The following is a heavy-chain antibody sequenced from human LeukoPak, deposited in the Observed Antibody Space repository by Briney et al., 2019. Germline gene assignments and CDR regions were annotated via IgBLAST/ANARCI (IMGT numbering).Heavy chain of an antibody. CDR1: GFTFSSYA. Sequence: GGSLRLSCAASGFTFSSYAMHWVRQAPGKGLEYVSAISSNGGSTYYANSVKGRFTISRDNSKNTLYLQMGSLRAEDMAVYYCARVGYGDYGYWGQGTLVTVSS. CDR3: ARVGYGDYGY. V-gene: IGHV3-64*01. J-gene: IGHJ4*02. D-gene: IGHD4-17*01. CDR2: ISSNGGST.